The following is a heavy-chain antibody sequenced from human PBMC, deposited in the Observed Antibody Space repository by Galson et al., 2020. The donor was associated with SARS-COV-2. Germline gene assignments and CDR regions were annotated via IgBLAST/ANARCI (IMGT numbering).Heavy chain of an antibody. V-gene: IGHV4-4*07. Sequence: SETLSLTCTVSGGSISSYYWSWIRQPAGKGLEWIGRIYTSGSTNYNPSLKSRVTMSVDTSKNQFSLKLSSVTAADTAVYYCARTFITMVRGSWWFDPWGQGTLVTVSS. CDR3: ARTFITMVRGSWWFDP. CDR2: IYTSGST. J-gene: IGHJ5*02. CDR1: GGSISSYY. D-gene: IGHD3-10*01.